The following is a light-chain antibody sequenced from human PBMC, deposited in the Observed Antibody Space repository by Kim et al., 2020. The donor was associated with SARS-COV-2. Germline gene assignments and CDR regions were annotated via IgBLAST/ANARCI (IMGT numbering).Light chain of an antibody. V-gene: IGKV1-13*02. CDR1: QGISSA. J-gene: IGKJ2*01. CDR3: QQFNIYPYT. CDR2: DAS. Sequence: ASVGDRVTITCRASQGISSALAWYQQKPGKAPKLLIYDASSLESGVPLRFSGSGSGTDFTLTISSLQPEDFTTYYCQQFNIYPYTFGQGTKLEIK.